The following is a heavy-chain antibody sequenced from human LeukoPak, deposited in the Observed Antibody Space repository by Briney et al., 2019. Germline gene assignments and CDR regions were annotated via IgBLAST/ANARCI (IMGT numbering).Heavy chain of an antibody. CDR3: ARETMVRGVIGWFDP. J-gene: IGHJ5*02. CDR2: LYTSGST. V-gene: IGHV4-4*07. Sequence: SETLSLTCTVSGGSISSYYWSWIRQPAGKGLEWIGRLYTSGSTNYNPSLKSRVTMSVDTSKNQFSLKLSSVTAADTAVYCCARETMVRGVIGWFDPWGQGTLVTVSS. D-gene: IGHD3-10*01. CDR1: GGSISSYY.